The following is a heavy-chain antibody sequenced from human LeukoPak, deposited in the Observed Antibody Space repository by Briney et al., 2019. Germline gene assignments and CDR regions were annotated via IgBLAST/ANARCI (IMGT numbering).Heavy chain of an antibody. Sequence: GGSLRLSCAASGFTFDDYAMHWVQQAPGKGLEWVSGISWNSGSIGYADSVKGRFTISRDNAKNSLYLQMNSLRAEDTALYYCAKALLWFGEFDYWGQGTLVTVSS. CDR2: ISWNSGSI. CDR3: AKALLWFGEFDY. V-gene: IGHV3-9*01. J-gene: IGHJ4*02. D-gene: IGHD3-10*01. CDR1: GFTFDDYA.